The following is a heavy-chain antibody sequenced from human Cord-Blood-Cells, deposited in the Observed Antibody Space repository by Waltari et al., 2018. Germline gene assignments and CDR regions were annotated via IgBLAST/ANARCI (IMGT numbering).Heavy chain of an antibody. CDR1: GFTFSSYS. J-gene: IGHJ4*02. CDR2: ISSSSSYI. Sequence: EVQLVESGGGLVKPGGSLRLSCAASGFTFSSYSMNWFRQAPGKGLEWVSSISSSSSYIYYADSVKGRFTISRDNAKNSLYLQMNSLRAEDTAVYYCARDPPYSGWYDYWGQGTLVTVSS. D-gene: IGHD6-19*01. V-gene: IGHV3-21*01. CDR3: ARDPPYSGWYDY.